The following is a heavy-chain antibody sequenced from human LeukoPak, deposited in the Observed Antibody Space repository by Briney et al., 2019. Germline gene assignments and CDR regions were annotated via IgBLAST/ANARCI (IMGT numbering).Heavy chain of an antibody. CDR1: GFTFSSYA. J-gene: IGHJ4*02. CDR2: ISGSDGST. CDR3: AKDGRGGAVLYYFDY. V-gene: IGHV3-23*01. Sequence: GGSLRLSCAASGFTFSSYAMSWVRQAPGKGLEWVSGISGSDGSTNYADSVKGRFTISRENSKNTLYLQMNSLRAEDTAVYYCAKDGRGGAVLYYFDYWGQGTLVTVSS. D-gene: IGHD3-16*01.